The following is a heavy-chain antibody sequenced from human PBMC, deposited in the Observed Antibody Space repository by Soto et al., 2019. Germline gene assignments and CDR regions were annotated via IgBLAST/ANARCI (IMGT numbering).Heavy chain of an antibody. V-gene: IGHV3-21*01. CDR1: GFTFSSYS. CDR2: ISSSSSYI. CDR3: ARDNDYDILTGPRS. D-gene: IGHD3-9*01. Sequence: EVQLVESGGGLVKPGGSLRLSCASSGFTFSSYSMNWVRQAPGKGLEWVSSISSSSSYIYYADSVKGRFTISRDNAKNSLYLQMNSLRAEDTAVYYCARDNDYDILTGPRSWGQGTLVTVSS. J-gene: IGHJ5*02.